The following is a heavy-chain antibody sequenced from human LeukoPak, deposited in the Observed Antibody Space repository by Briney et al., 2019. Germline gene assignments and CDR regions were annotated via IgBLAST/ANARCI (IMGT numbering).Heavy chain of an antibody. CDR1: GFTFSSDA. CDR2: ISGSGGST. J-gene: IGHJ4*02. CDR3: AKHSSGWWYFDY. Sequence: GGSLRLSCAASGFTFSSDAMSWVRQAPGKELEWVSAISGSGGSTYYADSVKGRFTISRDNSKNTLYLQMNSLRAENTAVYYCAKHSSGWWYFDYWGQGTLVTVSS. D-gene: IGHD6-19*01. V-gene: IGHV3-23*01.